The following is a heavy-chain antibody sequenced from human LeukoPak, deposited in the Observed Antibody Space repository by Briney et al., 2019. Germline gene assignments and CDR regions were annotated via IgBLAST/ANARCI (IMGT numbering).Heavy chain of an antibody. Sequence: ASVKVSCKASGYTFTSYDINWVRQATGQGLEWMGWMNPNSGNTGYAQKFQGRVTITRNTSISTAYMELSSLRSEDTAVYYCAKSPHPTVVTATLPVNFFDSWGQGTLVTVSS. CDR2: MNPNSGNT. V-gene: IGHV1-8*03. D-gene: IGHD4-23*01. J-gene: IGHJ5*01. CDR1: GYTFTSYD. CDR3: AKSPHPTVVTATLPVNFFDS.